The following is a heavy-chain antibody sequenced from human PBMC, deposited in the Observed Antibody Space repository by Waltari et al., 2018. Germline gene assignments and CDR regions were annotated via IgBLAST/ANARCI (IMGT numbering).Heavy chain of an antibody. CDR1: GGTFSSYA. CDR3: ARGDAAAGHHTGGWFDP. J-gene: IGHJ5*02. V-gene: IGHV1-69*14. CDR2: IIPIFGTA. Sequence: QVQLVQSGAEVKKPGSSVKVSCKASGGTFSSYAISWVRQAPGQGLEWMGGIIPIFGTANYAQKFQGRVTITADKSTSTAYMELSSLRSEDTAVYYCARGDAAAGHHTGGWFDPWGQGTLVTVSS. D-gene: IGHD6-13*01.